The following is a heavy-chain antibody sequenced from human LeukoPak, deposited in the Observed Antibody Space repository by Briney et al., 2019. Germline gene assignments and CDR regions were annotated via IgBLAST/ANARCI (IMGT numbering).Heavy chain of an antibody. J-gene: IGHJ3*02. D-gene: IGHD1-26*01. CDR3: ARVGPRVLAAFDI. V-gene: IGHV3-74*01. CDR2: INSDWSST. CDR1: GLTFSTYW. Sequence: GGSLRLSCAASGLTFSTYWMHWVRQAPGKGLVWVSRINSDWSSTSYADSVKGRFTISRDNAKNTLYLQMNSLRAEDTAVYYCARVGPRVLAAFDIWGQGTMVTVSS.